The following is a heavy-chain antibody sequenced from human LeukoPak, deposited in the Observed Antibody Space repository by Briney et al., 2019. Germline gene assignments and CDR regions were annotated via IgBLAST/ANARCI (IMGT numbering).Heavy chain of an antibody. CDR1: GFIFRDFY. V-gene: IGHV3-11*01. CDR3: ARARDDYGEVSYYFYYMDV. CDR2: ISRSGETV. J-gene: IGHJ6*03. D-gene: IGHD4-17*01. Sequence: GGSLRLSCAASGFIFRDFYMSWMRLTPGRGLEWLSYISRSGETVYYADSVKGRFTISRDNAKNSLYLDMNSLRAEDTALYFCARARDDYGEVSYYFYYMDVWGKGTTVTVSS.